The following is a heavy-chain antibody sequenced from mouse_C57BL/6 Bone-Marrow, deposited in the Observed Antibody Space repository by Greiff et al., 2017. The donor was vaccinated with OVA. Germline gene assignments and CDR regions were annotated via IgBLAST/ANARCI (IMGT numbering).Heavy chain of an antibody. CDR2: IDPENGDT. CDR3: TTYYLDAY. Sequence: VQLKQSGAELVRPGASVKLSCTASGFNIKDDYMHWVKQRPEQGLEWIGWIDPENGDTEYASKFQGKATITADTSSNTAYLQLSSLTSEDTAVYYCTTYYLDAYWGQGTLVTVSA. D-gene: IGHD1-1*02. V-gene: IGHV14-4*01. CDR1: GFNIKDDY. J-gene: IGHJ3*01.